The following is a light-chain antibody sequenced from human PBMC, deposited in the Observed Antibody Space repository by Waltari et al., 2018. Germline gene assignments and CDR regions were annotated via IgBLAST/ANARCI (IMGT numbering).Light chain of an antibody. CDR2: GDT. Sequence: SYVLTQPPSVSVAPGKTARIACGRNDIGGRTVNWYQQKPGQAPVLVVYGDTDRPPGIPERFFGSTSGNSATLTISRVEAGDEADYYCQVWVSRTDHYVFGTGTKVTVL. CDR3: QVWVSRTDHYV. CDR1: DIGGRT. V-gene: IGLV3-21*03. J-gene: IGLJ1*01.